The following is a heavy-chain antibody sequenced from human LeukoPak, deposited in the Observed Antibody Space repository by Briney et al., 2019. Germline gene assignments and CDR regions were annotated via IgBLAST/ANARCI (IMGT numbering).Heavy chain of an antibody. D-gene: IGHD6-19*01. CDR1: GGTFSSYA. CDR3: ARGDSSGWYMRWFDP. Sequence: ASVKVSCKASGGTFSSYAINWVRQAPGQGLEWMGRIIPIFGTANYAQKFQGRVTITTDESTSTAYMELSSLRSEDTAVYYCARGDSSGWYMRWFDPWGQGTLVTVSS. V-gene: IGHV1-69*05. J-gene: IGHJ5*02. CDR2: IIPIFGTA.